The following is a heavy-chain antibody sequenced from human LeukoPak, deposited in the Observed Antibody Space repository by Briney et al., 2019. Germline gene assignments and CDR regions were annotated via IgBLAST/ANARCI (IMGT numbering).Heavy chain of an antibody. J-gene: IGHJ6*02. CDR3: AKDGAPITMPYYYGMDV. CDR2: ISGSGGST. D-gene: IGHD3-10*01. V-gene: IGHV3-23*01. CDR1: GFTFSSYA. Sequence: GGSLRLSCAASGFTFSSYAMSWVRQAPGKGLEWVSAISGSGGSTYYADSVKGRFTISRDNPKNTLYLQMNSLRAEDTAVYYCAKDGAPITMPYYYGMDVWGQGTTVTVSS.